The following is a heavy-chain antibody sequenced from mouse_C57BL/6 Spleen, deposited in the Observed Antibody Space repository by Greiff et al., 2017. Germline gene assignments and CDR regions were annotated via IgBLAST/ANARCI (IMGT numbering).Heavy chain of an antibody. CDR3: AGEITTVVATRYFDV. Sequence: EVKLMESGPELVKPGASVKISCKASGYSFPGYYMHWVKQSHGNILDWIGYIYPYNGVSSYNQKFKGKATLTVDKSSSTADMERRSMTAEDSAVYDCAGEITTVVATRYFDVWGTGTTVTVSS. CDR1: GYSFPGYY. CDR2: IYPYNGVS. V-gene: IGHV1-31*01. D-gene: IGHD1-1*01. J-gene: IGHJ1*03.